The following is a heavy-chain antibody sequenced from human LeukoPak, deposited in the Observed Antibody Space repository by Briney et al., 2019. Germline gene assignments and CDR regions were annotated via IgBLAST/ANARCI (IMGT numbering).Heavy chain of an antibody. J-gene: IGHJ4*02. D-gene: IGHD2-21*02. Sequence: GGSLRLSCAASRLIFDDNAMNWVRQAPGKGLEWVSLISWDGDSTYYADSVKGRFTISRDNSKKSLYLQMNSLRAEDSALYYCASQKSGDPLFDHWGQGTLVTVSS. CDR1: RLIFDDNA. V-gene: IGHV3-43D*04. CDR3: ASQKSGDPLFDH. CDR2: ISWDGDST.